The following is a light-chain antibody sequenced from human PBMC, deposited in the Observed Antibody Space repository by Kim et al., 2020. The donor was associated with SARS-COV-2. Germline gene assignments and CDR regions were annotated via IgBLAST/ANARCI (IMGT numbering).Light chain of an antibody. V-gene: IGKV3-15*01. CDR1: HSVSTN. CDR2: GAS. Sequence: SQGERATLFCRASHSVSTNLAWYHQKPGHAPKLRIYGASTRATGIPARISGSGSGTDFTLTITSLQSEDFGVYFCQQYNNWFPFTFGQGTELEI. J-gene: IGKJ2*01. CDR3: QQYNNWFPFT.